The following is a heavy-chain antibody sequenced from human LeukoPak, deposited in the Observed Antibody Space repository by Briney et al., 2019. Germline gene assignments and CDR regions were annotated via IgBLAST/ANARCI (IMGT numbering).Heavy chain of an antibody. Sequence: SETLSLTCAVSGYSISSGYYWGWIRQPPGKGLEWIGSIYHSGSTYYNPSLKSRVTISVDTSKNQFSLKLSSVTAADTAVYYCASKAYYGMDVWGQGTTVTVSS. V-gene: IGHV4-38-2*01. J-gene: IGHJ6*02. CDR3: ASKAYYGMDV. CDR1: GYSISSGYY. CDR2: IYHSGST.